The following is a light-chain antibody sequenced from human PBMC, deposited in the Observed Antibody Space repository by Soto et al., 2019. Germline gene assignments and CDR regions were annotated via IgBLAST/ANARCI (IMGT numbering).Light chain of an antibody. CDR2: GAS. V-gene: IGKV3D-15*01. Sequence: EIKITQSPATLSVYPGERATLSCRASQSLNRDLAWYQQKPGQAPRLLIFGASNRATGIPDRFSGSGSGTEFTLTISRLEPEDFTVYYCHHYETFGQGSMVDVK. CDR3: HHYET. J-gene: IGKJ1*01. CDR1: QSLNRD.